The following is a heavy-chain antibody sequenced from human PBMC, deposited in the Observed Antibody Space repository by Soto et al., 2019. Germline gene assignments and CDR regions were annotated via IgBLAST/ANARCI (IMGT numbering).Heavy chain of an antibody. CDR3: AREGYISTSCYWNWFDP. V-gene: IGHV1-69*12. CDR1: GGTFSSYA. J-gene: IGHJ5*02. CDR2: IIPIFGTA. D-gene: IGHD2-2*01. Sequence: QVQLVQSGAEVKKPGSSVKVSCKASGGTFSSYAISWVRQAPGQGLEWMGGIIPIFGTANYAQKFQGRVTITADESTSTAYMELSSLRSEDTAVYYCAREGYISTSCYWNWFDPWGQGTLVTVSS.